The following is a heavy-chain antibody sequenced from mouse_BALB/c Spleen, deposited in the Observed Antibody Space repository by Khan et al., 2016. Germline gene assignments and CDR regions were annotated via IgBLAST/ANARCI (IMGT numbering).Heavy chain of an antibody. J-gene: IGHJ3*01. CDR2: IDPANGNT. D-gene: IGHD2-4*01. CDR3: ARSPYEYDGGFDY. Sequence: VQLQQSGAELVKPGASVKLSCTASGFTITDTYMHWVKQRPEQGLEWIGRIDPANGNTKYDPKFQGKATITADTSSNTVFLQLSSLTSEDTAVYYRARSPYEYDGGFDYWGQGTLVTVSA. V-gene: IGHV14-3*02. CDR1: GFTITDTY.